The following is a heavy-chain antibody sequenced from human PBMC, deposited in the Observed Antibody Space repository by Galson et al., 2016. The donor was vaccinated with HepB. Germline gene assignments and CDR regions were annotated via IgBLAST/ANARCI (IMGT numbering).Heavy chain of an antibody. Sequence: CAISGDSVYNNGAAWVWIRQSPSRGLEWLGRTFYRSTWENHYAGSVKNPITISPDTSRNQFSLHLNSVTPEDTAVYYCARAVMLGRGMDVWGQGTTVTVSS. CDR1: GDSVYNNGAA. CDR3: ARAVMLGRGMDV. D-gene: IGHD3-10*01. J-gene: IGHJ6*02. V-gene: IGHV6-1*01. CDR2: TFYRSTWEN.